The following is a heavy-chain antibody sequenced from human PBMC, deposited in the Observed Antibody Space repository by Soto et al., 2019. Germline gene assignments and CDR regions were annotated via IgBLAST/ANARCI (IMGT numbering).Heavy chain of an antibody. CDR1: GYTFTGYY. J-gene: IGHJ4*02. CDR2: INPNSGGT. V-gene: IGHV1-2*04. D-gene: IGHD6-13*01. CDR3: ARVALSSSWHGSLYY. Sequence: QVQLVQSGAEVKKPGASVKVSCKASGYTFTGYYMHWVRQAPGQGLEWMGWINPNSGGTNYAQKFQGWVTMTRDTSISTAYMELSRLRSDDTAVYYCARVALSSSWHGSLYYWGQGTLVTVSS.